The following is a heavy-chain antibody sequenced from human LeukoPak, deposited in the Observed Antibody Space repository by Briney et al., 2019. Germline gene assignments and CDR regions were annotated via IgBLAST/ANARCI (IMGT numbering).Heavy chain of an antibody. Sequence: GGSLRLSCAASGFTFSSYSMNWVRQAPGKGLEWVSSISSSSSYIYYADSVKGRFTISRDNSKNTLYLQMNSLRAEDTAVYYCAKDGVAGKITYYSDSWGQGTLVTVSS. CDR2: ISSSSSYI. CDR3: AKDGVAGKITYYSDS. CDR1: GFTFSSYS. J-gene: IGHJ4*02. D-gene: IGHD6-19*01. V-gene: IGHV3-21*04.